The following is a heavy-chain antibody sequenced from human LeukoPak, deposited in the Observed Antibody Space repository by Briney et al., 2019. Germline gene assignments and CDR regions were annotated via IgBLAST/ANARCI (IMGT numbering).Heavy chain of an antibody. J-gene: IGHJ4*02. D-gene: IGHD3-3*01. V-gene: IGHV3-23*01. CDR1: GFTFSSYA. Sequence: GGSLRLSSAASGFTFSSYAMSWVRQAPGKGLEWVSAISGSGGSTYYADSVKGRFTISRDNSKNTLYLQMNSLRAEDTAVYYCAKDRAEYFFRSDYWGQGTLVTVSS. CDR2: ISGSGGST. CDR3: AKDRAEYFFRSDY.